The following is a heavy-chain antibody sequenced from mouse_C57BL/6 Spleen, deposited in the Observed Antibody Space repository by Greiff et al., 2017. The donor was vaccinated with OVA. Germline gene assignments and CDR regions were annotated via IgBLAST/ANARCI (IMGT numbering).Heavy chain of an antibody. CDR2: IHPNSGST. CDR1: GYTFPSYW. J-gene: IGHJ1*03. D-gene: IGHD1-1*01. V-gene: IGHV1-64*01. CDR3: ARKGGRSYEYFDV. Sequence: QVQLQQPGAELVKPGASVKLSCKASGYTFPSYWMHWVKQRPGQGLEWIGMIHPNSGSTNYNEKFKSKATLTVDKSSSTAYMQLSSLTSEDSAVDYGARKGGRSYEYFDVWGTGTTVTVSS.